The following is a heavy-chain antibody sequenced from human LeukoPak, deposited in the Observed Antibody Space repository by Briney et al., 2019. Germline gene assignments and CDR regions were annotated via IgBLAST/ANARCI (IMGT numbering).Heavy chain of an antibody. Sequence: PGGSLRLSCAASGFTFSSYGLHWVRQAPGKGLEWVAVISYDGSNKYYADPVKGRFTISRDNSKNTLYLQMNSLRAEDTAVYYCAKDGPYYDSSGVDYWGQGTLVTVSS. J-gene: IGHJ4*02. CDR2: ISYDGSNK. CDR3: AKDGPYYDSSGVDY. V-gene: IGHV3-30*18. D-gene: IGHD3-22*01. CDR1: GFTFSSYG.